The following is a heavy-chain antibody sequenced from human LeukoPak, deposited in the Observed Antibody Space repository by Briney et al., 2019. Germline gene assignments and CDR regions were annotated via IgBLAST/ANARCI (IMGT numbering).Heavy chain of an antibody. V-gene: IGHV3-23*01. D-gene: IGHD3-10*01. CDR1: GLAFSSYA. CDR2: ISVASNT. CDR3: AGWFGELLYGPYYGMDV. J-gene: IGHJ6*02. Sequence: PGGSLRLSCAASGLAFSSYAMSWVRQAPGKGLEWVSTISVASNTFYADSVKGRFTISRDNSKNTLYLQMNSLRAEDTAVYYCAGWFGELLYGPYYGMDVWGQGTTVTVSS.